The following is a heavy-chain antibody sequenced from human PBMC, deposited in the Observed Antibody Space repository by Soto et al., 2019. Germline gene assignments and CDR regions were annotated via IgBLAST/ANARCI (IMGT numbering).Heavy chain of an antibody. Sequence: QVQLQQRGAGLLKPSETLSLTCAVYGGSFSGYYWSWIRQPPGKGLEWIGEINHSGSTNYNPSLKSRVTISVDTSKNQFSLKLSSVTAADTAVYYCARRRTYYYGSGTHMGGYYYGMDVWGQGTTVTVSS. D-gene: IGHD3-10*01. CDR2: INHSGST. V-gene: IGHV4-34*01. CDR1: GGSFSGYY. J-gene: IGHJ6*02. CDR3: ARRRTYYYGSGTHMGGYYYGMDV.